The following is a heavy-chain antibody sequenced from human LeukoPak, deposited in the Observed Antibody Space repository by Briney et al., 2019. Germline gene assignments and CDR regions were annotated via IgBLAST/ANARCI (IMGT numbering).Heavy chain of an antibody. J-gene: IGHJ4*02. CDR2: IYPGDSDP. Sequence: GESLKISCKGSGXGFSSYWIAWVRQVPGKGLEWMGVIYPGDSDPRYSPSFQGQVTFSADKSINTVYLQWSSLKASDTAMYYCARRASGWYFDHWGQGTLVTVSS. CDR3: ARRASGWYFDH. D-gene: IGHD6-19*01. V-gene: IGHV5-51*01. CDR1: GXGFSSYW.